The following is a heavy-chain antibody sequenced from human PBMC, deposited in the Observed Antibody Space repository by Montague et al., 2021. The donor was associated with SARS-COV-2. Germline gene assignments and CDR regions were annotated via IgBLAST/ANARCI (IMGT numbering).Heavy chain of an antibody. D-gene: IGHD2-8*02. CDR1: GFSLSTSGMC. Sequence: PALVKPTQTLTLTCTFSGFSLSTSGMCVSWIRQPPGKALEWLARIDWDDDKYYSTSLKTRLTISKDTSKNQVVLTMTNMDPVDTATYYCARNADLTWCCAFDFWGQGTMVTVSS. CDR2: IDWDDDK. V-gene: IGHV2-70*11. J-gene: IGHJ3*01. CDR3: ARNADLTWCCAFDF.